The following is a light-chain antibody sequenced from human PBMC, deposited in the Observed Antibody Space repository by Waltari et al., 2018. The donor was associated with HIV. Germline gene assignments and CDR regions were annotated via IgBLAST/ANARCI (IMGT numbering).Light chain of an antibody. CDR2: EVS. CDR3: TSRTTNGARWV. V-gene: IGLV2-14*01. Sequence: QSALTQPASVSGSPGPSITISCTGTSHDVGAYNLVSWYQHHPGKAPKLIIYEVSYRPSGVSNRFSGSKSDNTASLTISGLQTGDEADYYCTSRTTNGARWVFGGGTQLTVL. J-gene: IGLJ3*02. CDR1: SHDVGAYNL.